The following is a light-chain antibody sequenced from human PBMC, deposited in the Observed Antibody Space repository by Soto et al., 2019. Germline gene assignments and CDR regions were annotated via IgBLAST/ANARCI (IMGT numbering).Light chain of an antibody. Sequence: EIVLTQSPATLSLSPGERATLSCRASQSVSSYLAWYQQKPGQAPRLLIYDASNRANGIPARFSGSGSGTDLSLTISSLEPEDFAVYYCQQRSNWLTFGPGTKVDIK. CDR2: DAS. J-gene: IGKJ3*01. V-gene: IGKV3-11*01. CDR1: QSVSSY. CDR3: QQRSNWLT.